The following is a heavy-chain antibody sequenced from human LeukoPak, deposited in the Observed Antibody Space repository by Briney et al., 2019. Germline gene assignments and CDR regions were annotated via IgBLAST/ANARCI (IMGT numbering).Heavy chain of an antibody. CDR1: GGSISSYY. V-gene: IGHV4-59*01. Sequence: SETLSLTCTVSGGSISSYYWSWIRQPPGKGLEWTGYIYYSGSTNYNPSLKSRVTISVDTSKNQFSLKLSSVTAADTAVYYCARERGPELLPGFYAFDIWGQGTMVTVSS. CDR3: ARERGPELLPGFYAFDI. J-gene: IGHJ3*02. CDR2: IYYSGST. D-gene: IGHD1-7*01.